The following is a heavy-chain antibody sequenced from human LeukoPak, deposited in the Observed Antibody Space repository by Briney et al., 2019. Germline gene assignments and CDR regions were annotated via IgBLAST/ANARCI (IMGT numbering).Heavy chain of an antibody. D-gene: IGHD3-22*01. J-gene: IGHJ3*02. CDR1: GYTFTAYC. Sequence: VASVTVSCTASGYTFTAYCMHWVRQAPGQGLEWMGRINPNSGGTNYSLNFQGRVTMTRDTSISTAYMELSRPTSDDTAVYYCARKYYCDSSGYYYDDVFDIWGQGTMVTVSS. CDR3: ARKYYCDSSGYYYDDVFDI. V-gene: IGHV1-2*06. CDR2: INPNSGGT.